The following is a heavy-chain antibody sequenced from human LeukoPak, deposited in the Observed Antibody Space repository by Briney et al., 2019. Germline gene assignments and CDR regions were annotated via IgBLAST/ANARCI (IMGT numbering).Heavy chain of an antibody. J-gene: IGHJ4*02. Sequence: GGSLRLSCAASGFTFDDFGMRWVRQAPGKGREWGSGINWNGGSTGYADSVKGRFTISRDNAKNSLYLQMNSLRAEDTALYYCARSVAASRDYWGQGTLVTVSS. CDR2: INWNGGST. CDR3: ARSVAASRDY. D-gene: IGHD2-15*01. CDR1: GFTFDDFG. V-gene: IGHV3-20*04.